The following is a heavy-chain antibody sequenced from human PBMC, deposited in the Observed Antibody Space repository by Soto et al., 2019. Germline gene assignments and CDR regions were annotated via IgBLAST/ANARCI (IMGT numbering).Heavy chain of an antibody. J-gene: IGHJ6*02. Sequence: PGGSLRLSCAASGFTFSSYAMSWVRQAPGKGLEWVSSISGSGGNAYYADSVKGRFTISRDNSKNTLRLQMNSLRADDTAVYYCPKNGPSGSYPPYYYYGMDVWGQGTTVTVSS. D-gene: IGHD1-26*01. V-gene: IGHV3-23*01. CDR2: ISGSGGNA. CDR1: GFTFSSYA. CDR3: PKNGPSGSYPPYYYYGMDV.